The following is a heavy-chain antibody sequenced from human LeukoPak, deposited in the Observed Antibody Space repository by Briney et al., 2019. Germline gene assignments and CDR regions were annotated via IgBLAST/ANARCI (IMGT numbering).Heavy chain of an antibody. CDR3: AKDRPENH. V-gene: IGHV3-23*01. Sequence: GGSLRLSCAASGFTFSSYGMSWVRQAPGKGLEWVSTISTGGGGTYYADSVKGRFTISRDNSKNTLYLQMNSLRTDDTAVYYCAKDRPENHWGQGTLVTVSS. CDR2: ISTGGGGT. CDR1: GFTFSSYG. J-gene: IGHJ5*02. D-gene: IGHD1-14*01.